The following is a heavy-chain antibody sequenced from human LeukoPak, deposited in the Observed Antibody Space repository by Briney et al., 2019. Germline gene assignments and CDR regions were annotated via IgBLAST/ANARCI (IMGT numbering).Heavy chain of an antibody. Sequence: ASVKVSCKASGYTFTGYYMHWVRQAPGQGLEWMGWINPNSGGTNYAQKFQGRVTMTRDTSISTAYMELSRLRSDDTAVYYCARGVTRIAARLPNWFDPWGQGTLVTVSS. J-gene: IGHJ5*02. CDR2: INPNSGGT. CDR3: ARGVTRIAARLPNWFDP. V-gene: IGHV1-2*02. CDR1: GYTFTGYY. D-gene: IGHD6-6*01.